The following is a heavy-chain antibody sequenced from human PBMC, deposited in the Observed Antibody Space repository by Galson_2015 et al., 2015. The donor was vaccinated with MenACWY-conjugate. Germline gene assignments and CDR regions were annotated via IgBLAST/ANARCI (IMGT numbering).Heavy chain of an antibody. CDR2: IHYSGGT. J-gene: IGHJ3*02. CDR3: ARRRPRDIGGAFDI. Sequence: ISNRDYYWGWIRQPPGKGLQWIGNIHYSGGTYYNPSLKSRVTISVDTSKSQFSLSLRSVTAADTAAYYCARRRPRDIGGAFDIWGHGTMVTVSS. V-gene: IGHV4-39*01. CDR1: ISNRDYY. D-gene: IGHD2-15*01.